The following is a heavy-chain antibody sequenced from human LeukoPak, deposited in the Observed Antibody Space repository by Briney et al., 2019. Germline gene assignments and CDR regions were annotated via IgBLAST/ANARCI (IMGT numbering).Heavy chain of an antibody. D-gene: IGHD2-15*01. CDR3: AKTRGYCSGGSCYGDS. V-gene: IGHV3-23*01. CDR1: GFTFGTYA. Sequence: PGGSLRLSCAASGFTFGTYAMSWVRQAPGKGLEWVSAISARGISTYYADSVMGRFTISRDNSKNTVYLQMNSLRAEDTALYYCAKTRGYCSGGSCYGDSWGQGTLVTVSS. CDR2: ISARGIST. J-gene: IGHJ4*02.